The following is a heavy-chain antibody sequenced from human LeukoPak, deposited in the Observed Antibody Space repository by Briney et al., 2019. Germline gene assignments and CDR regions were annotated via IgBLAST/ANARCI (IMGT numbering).Heavy chain of an antibody. V-gene: IGHV3-48*04. J-gene: IGHJ4*02. Sequence: GGSLRLSCAASGFTFSSYSLNWVRQAPGKGLEWVSFISSSSITIYYADSVKDRFTISRDNAEKSLYLQMNSLRAEDTAVYYCARDRGGSYSAIDYWGQGTLVTVSS. CDR3: ARDRGGSYSAIDY. D-gene: IGHD2-15*01. CDR1: GFTFSSYS. CDR2: ISSSSITI.